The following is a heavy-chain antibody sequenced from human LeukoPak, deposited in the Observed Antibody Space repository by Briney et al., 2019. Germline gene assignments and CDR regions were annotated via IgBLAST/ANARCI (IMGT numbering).Heavy chain of an antibody. J-gene: IGHJ5*02. V-gene: IGHV1-8*01. Sequence: GASVKVSCKASGYTFANYDINWVRQASGQGLEWMRWMNPHSGNTGYAQNFQGRVTMTRNTSISTAYMELRSLRSEDTAVYYCARLSSHYGDYKVDPWGQGTLVTVSS. CDR3: ARLSSHYGDYKVDP. D-gene: IGHD4-17*01. CDR2: MNPHSGNT. CDR1: GYTFANYD.